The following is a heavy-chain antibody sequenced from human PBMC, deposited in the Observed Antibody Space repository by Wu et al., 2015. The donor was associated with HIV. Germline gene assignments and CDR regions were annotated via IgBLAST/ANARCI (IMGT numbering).Heavy chain of an antibody. Sequence: QVQLVQSGAEVQKSGASVKVSCKTSGYTFTDYYIHWVRQAPGQGLQWMGWINPNTGDTNYAETFKGRVTMTRDTSISTVYMVMTSLKFNDTAIYYCARDWQFHVVFGDFYMDVWGNGTTVIVSS. D-gene: IGHD3-16*01. J-gene: IGHJ6*03. CDR2: INPNTGDT. CDR1: GYTFTDYY. V-gene: IGHV1-2*02. CDR3: ARDWQFHVVFGDFYMDV.